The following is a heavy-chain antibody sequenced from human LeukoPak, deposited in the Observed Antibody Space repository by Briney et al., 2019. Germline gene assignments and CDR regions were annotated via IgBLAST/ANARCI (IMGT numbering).Heavy chain of an antibody. CDR3: AKERGSSWNSIDY. Sequence: GGSLRLSCAASGFTLSSYAMSWVRQAPGKGLEWVSAISGSGGSTYYADSVKDRFTISRDNSKNTLYLQMNSLRAEDTAVYYCAKERGSSWNSIDYWGQGTLVTVSS. J-gene: IGHJ4*02. CDR1: GFTLSSYA. D-gene: IGHD6-13*01. CDR2: ISGSGGST. V-gene: IGHV3-23*01.